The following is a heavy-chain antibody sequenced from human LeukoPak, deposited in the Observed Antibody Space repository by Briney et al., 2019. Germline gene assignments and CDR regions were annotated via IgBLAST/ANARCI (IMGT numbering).Heavy chain of an antibody. Sequence: SETLSLTCTVSGGSISSYYWGWIRQPAGKGLEWIGRIYTSGSTNYNPSLKSRVTMSVDTSKNQFSLKLSSVTAADTAVYYCARDRGCSSTSCYWYFDLWGRGTLVTVSS. V-gene: IGHV4-4*07. J-gene: IGHJ2*01. CDR3: ARDRGCSSTSCYWYFDL. CDR1: GGSISSYY. CDR2: IYTSGST. D-gene: IGHD2-2*01.